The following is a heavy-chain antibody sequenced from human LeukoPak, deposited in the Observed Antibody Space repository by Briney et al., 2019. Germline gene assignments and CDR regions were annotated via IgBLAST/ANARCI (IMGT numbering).Heavy chain of an antibody. J-gene: IGHJ6*02. D-gene: IGHD1-7*01. CDR3: ARDNWNYGSSMDV. CDR2: IYHSGST. V-gene: IGHV4-4*02. Sequence: PSETLSLTCAVSGGSISSSNWWSWVRQPPGKGLEWIGEIYHSGSTNYNPSLKSRVTISVDKSKSQFSLKLSSVTAADTAVYYCARDNWNYGSSMDVWGQGTTVTVSS. CDR1: GGSISSSNW.